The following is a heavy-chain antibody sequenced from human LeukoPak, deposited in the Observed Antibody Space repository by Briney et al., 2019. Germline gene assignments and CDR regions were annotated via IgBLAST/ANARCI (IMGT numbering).Heavy chain of an antibody. CDR3: VTVQLWT. V-gene: IGHV3-74*01. Sequence: QAGGSLRLSCAASGFAFSSYWMHWVRQSPGKGLVWVSRISGDGGSTTYADSVKGRFTISRDNAKNTLYLQMNSLRDEDTAVYYCVTVQLWTWGQGTLVTVSS. D-gene: IGHD5-18*01. CDR2: ISGDGGST. CDR1: GFAFSSYW. J-gene: IGHJ4*02.